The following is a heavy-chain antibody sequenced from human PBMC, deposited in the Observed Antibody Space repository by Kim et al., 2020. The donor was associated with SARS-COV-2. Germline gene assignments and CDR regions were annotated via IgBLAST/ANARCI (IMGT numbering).Heavy chain of an antibody. V-gene: IGHV1-69*13. CDR3: ARGVYYYGSGSTLFWFDP. CDR1: GGTFSSYA. D-gene: IGHD3-10*01. J-gene: IGHJ5*02. Sequence: SVKVSCKASGGTFSSYAISWVRQAPGQGLEWMGGIIPIFGTANYAQKFQGRVTITADESTSTAYMELSRLRSEDTAVYYCARGVYYYGSGSTLFWFDPWGQGTLVTVSS. CDR2: IIPIFGTA.